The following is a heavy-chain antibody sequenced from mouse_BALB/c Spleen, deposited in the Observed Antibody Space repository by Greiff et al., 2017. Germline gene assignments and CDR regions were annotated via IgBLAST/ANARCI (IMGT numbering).Heavy chain of an antibody. CDR1: GFTFSSYT. Sequence: EVKLMESGGGLVKPGGSLKLSCAASGFTFSSYTMSWVRQTPEKRLEWVATISSGGGNTYYPDSVKGRFTISRDNAKNNLYLQMSSLRSEDTALYYCAIYDYDGAFDYWGQGTTLTVSS. J-gene: IGHJ2*01. CDR2: ISSGGGNT. D-gene: IGHD2-4*01. V-gene: IGHV5-9*03. CDR3: AIYDYDGAFDY.